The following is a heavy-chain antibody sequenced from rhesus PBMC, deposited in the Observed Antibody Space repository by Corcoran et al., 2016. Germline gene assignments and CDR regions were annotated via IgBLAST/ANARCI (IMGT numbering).Heavy chain of an antibody. Sequence: QVQLVQSGAELTQPGASVTLSCKASGYTFTSSYMHWVRPAPGQGLQWIGMSSPNNGKKDNAQNCQGRVTITTDTSTSTGYMELSSLRSEDTAVYYCTRGHGSNYFDYWGQGVLVTVSS. CDR2: SSPNNGKK. V-gene: IGHV1-1*01. J-gene: IGHJ4*01. D-gene: IGHD4-4*01. CDR1: GYTFTSSY. CDR3: TRGHGSNYFDY.